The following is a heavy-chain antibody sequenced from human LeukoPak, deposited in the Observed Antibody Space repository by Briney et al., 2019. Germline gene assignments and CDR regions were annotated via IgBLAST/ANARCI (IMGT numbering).Heavy chain of an antibody. CDR3: ARLSGYRYGGYFDY. CDR1: GGSISSSSYY. CDR2: IYYSGST. Sequence: TSETLSLTCTVSGGSISSSSYYWGWIRQPPGKGLEWIGSIYYSGSTYYNPSLKSRVTISVDTSKNQFSLKLSSVTAADTAVYYCARLSGYRYGGYFDYWGQGTLVTVSS. V-gene: IGHV4-39*01. J-gene: IGHJ4*02. D-gene: IGHD5-18*01.